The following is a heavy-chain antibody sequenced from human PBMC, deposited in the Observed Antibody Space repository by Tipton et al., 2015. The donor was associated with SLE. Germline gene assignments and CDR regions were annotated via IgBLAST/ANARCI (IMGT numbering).Heavy chain of an antibody. D-gene: IGHD4-17*01. Sequence: LRLSCAASGFTFSSYAMSWVRQAPGKGLEWIGYIYYSGSTNYNPSLKSRVTISVDTSKNQFSLKLSSVTAADTAVYYCARDLYGDDKEGYWGQGTLVTVSS. J-gene: IGHJ4*02. CDR1: GFTFSSYA. CDR3: ARDLYGDDKEGY. CDR2: IYYSGST. V-gene: IGHV4-59*01.